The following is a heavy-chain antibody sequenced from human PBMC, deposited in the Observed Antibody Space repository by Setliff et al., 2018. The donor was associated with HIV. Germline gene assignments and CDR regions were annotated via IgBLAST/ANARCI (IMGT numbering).Heavy chain of an antibody. CDR3: AKEDQRVTSVDY. D-gene: IGHD2-2*01. CDR1: GFSFSSYG. Sequence: GGSLRLSCAASGFSFSSYGMHWVRQAPGKGLEWVAFIRLDGSDKFYADSVKGRFTISRDNSKNTLFLQMNSLRSEDTAVYYCAKEDQRVTSVDYWGQGNLVTVSS. CDR2: IRLDGSDK. V-gene: IGHV3-30*02. J-gene: IGHJ4*02.